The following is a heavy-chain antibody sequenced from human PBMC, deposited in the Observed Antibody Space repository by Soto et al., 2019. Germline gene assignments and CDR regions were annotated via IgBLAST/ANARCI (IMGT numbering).Heavy chain of an antibody. CDR2: IVVGSGNT. D-gene: IGHD5-12*01. J-gene: IGHJ4*02. CDR3: AVRWWAGVATGTDFDY. CDR1: GFTFTSSA. V-gene: IGHV1-58*01. Sequence: SVKVSCKASGFTFTSSAVQWVRQARGQRLEWIGWIVVGSGNTNYAQKFQERVTITRDMSTSTAYMELSSLRSEDTAVYYCAVRWWAGVATGTDFDYWGQGTLVTVSS.